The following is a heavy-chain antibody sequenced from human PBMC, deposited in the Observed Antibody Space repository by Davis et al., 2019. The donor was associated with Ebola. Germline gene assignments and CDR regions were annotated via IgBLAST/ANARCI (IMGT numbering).Heavy chain of an antibody. CDR3: TRRGTVVTPDY. CDR2: IRSKAYGGTT. Sequence: PGGSLRLSCTASGFTFGDYAMSWFRQAPGKGLEWVGFIRSKAYGGTTEYAASVKGRFTISRDDSKGIAYLQMNSLKTEDTAVYYCTRRGTVVTPDYWGQGTLVTVSS. CDR1: GFTFGDYA. D-gene: IGHD4-23*01. V-gene: IGHV3-49*03. J-gene: IGHJ4*02.